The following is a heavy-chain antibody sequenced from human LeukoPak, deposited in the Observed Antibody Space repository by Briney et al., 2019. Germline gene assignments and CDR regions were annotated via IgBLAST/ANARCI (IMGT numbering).Heavy chain of an antibody. D-gene: IGHD5-24*01. CDR2: IYHSGRT. Sequence: PSETLSLTCTVSGYSISSGYYWGWIRQPPGKGLEWIGSIYHSGRTYYNPSLKSRVTILVDTSKNQFSLKLSSVTAADTAVYHCARARREMVDYWGQGTLVTVSS. CDR1: GYSISSGYY. CDR3: ARARREMVDY. J-gene: IGHJ4*02. V-gene: IGHV4-38-2*02.